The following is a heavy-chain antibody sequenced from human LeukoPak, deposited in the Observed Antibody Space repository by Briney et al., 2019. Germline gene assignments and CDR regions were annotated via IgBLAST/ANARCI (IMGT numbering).Heavy chain of an antibody. J-gene: IGHJ4*02. Sequence: PGGSLRLSCAASGFPFSNYAITWVRHAPGKGLKCVSGVRARGGSTYYADSVKGRFSIYRDNTKNTVYLQMTGLRDDDSAVYFCAKERSGSSVYYPHFDYWGQGTLVTVSS. D-gene: IGHD5/OR15-5a*01. CDR1: GFPFSNYA. V-gene: IGHV3-23*01. CDR3: AKERSGSSVYYPHFDY. CDR2: VRARGGST.